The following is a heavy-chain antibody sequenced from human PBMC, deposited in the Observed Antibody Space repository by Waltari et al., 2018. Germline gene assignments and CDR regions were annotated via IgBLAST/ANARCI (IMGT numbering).Heavy chain of an antibody. Sequence: EVRLVQSGAEVKKPGESLKISCKGSGDKFSTYWIGWVRQMPGKGLEWMGIIYVGDSETRYSPSFRGQVTMSADKSITTAYLQRSSLKASDTAMYYCARREHDYDYVGGSYRRVIDTFDIWGQGTRVTVSS. CDR2: IYVGDSET. V-gene: IGHV5-51*03. CDR1: GDKFSTYW. CDR3: ARREHDYDYVGGSYRRVIDTFDI. J-gene: IGHJ3*02. D-gene: IGHD3-16*02.